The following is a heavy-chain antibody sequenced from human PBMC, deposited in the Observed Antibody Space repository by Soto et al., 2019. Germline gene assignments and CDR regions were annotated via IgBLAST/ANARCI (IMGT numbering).Heavy chain of an antibody. CDR1: GFTFNNYA. CDR2: IDSSGGST. D-gene: IGHD1-20*01. CDR3: AKDRVNWNNGAFDI. Sequence: GGSLRLSCAASGFTFNNYATTWVRQAPGKGLEWVSIIDSSGGSTYYADSVKGRFTISRDNSKNTLYLQMNSLRVEDTAAYYCAKDRVNWNNGAFDIWGQGAVVTVSS. J-gene: IGHJ3*02. V-gene: IGHV3-23*01.